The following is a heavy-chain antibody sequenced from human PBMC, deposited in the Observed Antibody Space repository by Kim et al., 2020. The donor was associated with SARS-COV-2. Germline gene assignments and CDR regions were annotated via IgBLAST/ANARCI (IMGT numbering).Heavy chain of an antibody. Sequence: GGSLRLSCAVSGISITDNYMTWVRQAPGKGLEWVAFIFTGDNTYYADFAKGRFTISRDMINNMVYLQMNDLRGDDTATYFCARDNGFRELSFDFWGQGTLVTVS. J-gene: IGHJ4*02. V-gene: IGHV3-53*01. CDR1: GISITDNY. CDR3: ARDNGFRELSFDF. D-gene: IGHD3-10*01. CDR2: IFTGDNT.